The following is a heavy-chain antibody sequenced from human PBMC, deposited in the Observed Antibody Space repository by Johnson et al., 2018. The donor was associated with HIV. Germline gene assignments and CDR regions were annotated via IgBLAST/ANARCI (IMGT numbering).Heavy chain of an antibody. J-gene: IGHJ3*02. CDR3: GALSGIVSAFDI. CDR2: IWYDGNNK. CDR1: GFTFSSYG. D-gene: IGHD6-19*01. V-gene: IGHV3-33*01. Sequence: QVQLVESGGGVVQPGRSLRLSCAASGFTFSSYGMHWVRQAPGKGLEWVAVIWYDGNNKYYADFVKGRFTISRDNSKNTLYLQMNSLRAEDTAVYYCGALSGIVSAFDIWGQGTMVTVSS.